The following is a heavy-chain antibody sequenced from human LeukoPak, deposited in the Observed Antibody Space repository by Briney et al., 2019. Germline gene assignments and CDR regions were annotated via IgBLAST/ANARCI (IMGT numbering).Heavy chain of an antibody. J-gene: IGHJ4*02. CDR3: AKRGRDGYNSPIDY. D-gene: IGHD5-24*01. CDR2: ISGSGDRT. CDR1: GFTFSDYA. Sequence: GGSPRLSCAASGFTFSDYAMNWVRQAPGKGLEWVSGISGSGDRTSYGDAVKGRFTISRDNSKNTLYVQMNSLRAEDTAIYYCAKRGRDGYNSPIDYWGQGTLVTVSS. V-gene: IGHV3-23*01.